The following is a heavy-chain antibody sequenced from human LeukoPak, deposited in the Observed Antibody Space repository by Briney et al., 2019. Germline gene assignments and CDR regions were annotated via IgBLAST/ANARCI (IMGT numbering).Heavy chain of an antibody. J-gene: IGHJ6*02. V-gene: IGHV5-10-1*01. D-gene: IGHD2-8*01. CDR2: IDPSDSYT. CDR1: GYSFTSYW. Sequence: GESLKISCKGSGYSFTSYWISWVRQMPGKGLEWMGRIDPSDSYTNYSPSFQGHVTISADKSISTAYLQWSSLKASDTAMYYCAGGRAQGSLMVCADYYYGMDVWGQGTTVTVSS. CDR3: AGGRAQGSLMVCADYYYGMDV.